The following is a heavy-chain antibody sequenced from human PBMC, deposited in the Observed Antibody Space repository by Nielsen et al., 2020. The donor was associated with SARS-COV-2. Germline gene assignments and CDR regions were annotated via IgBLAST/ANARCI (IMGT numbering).Heavy chain of an antibody. CDR1: GGSISSSSYY. Sequence: SETLSLTCTVSGGSISSSSYYWSWIRQTPGKGLEWIGYIEYSGSTNYSPSLKSRVTISVDTSKNQFSLKLSSVTAADTAVYYCARHYVGFLEWFSYFDYWGQGTLVTVSS. V-gene: IGHV4-39*01. J-gene: IGHJ4*02. CDR3: ARHYVGFLEWFSYFDY. CDR2: IEYSGST. D-gene: IGHD3-3*02.